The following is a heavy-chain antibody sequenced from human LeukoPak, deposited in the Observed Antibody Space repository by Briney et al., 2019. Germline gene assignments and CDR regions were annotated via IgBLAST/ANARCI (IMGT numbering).Heavy chain of an antibody. CDR1: GAAFSKYG. Sequence: GGSLRLSCAASGAAFSKYGMKGVRQAAGGGLEYISGISRSGDITHYADSVKGRFTISRDNVKNTLYLQMNSLRAEDTALYHCATEGFYFWGPGTQVTVSS. J-gene: IGHJ4*02. CDR2: ISRSGDIT. CDR3: ATEGFYF. V-gene: IGHV3-23*01.